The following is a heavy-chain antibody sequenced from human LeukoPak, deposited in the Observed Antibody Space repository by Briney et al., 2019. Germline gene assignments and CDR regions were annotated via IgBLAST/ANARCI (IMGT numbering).Heavy chain of an antibody. D-gene: IGHD1-26*01. Sequence: PSETLSLTCTVSGGSIISYYWSWVRQPPGKGLEWIGYIYYGGSTNYNPSPKRRVTISVDTSKNQFSLKLSSVTAADTAVYYCARHVRGASNAFDIWGQGTVDPVSS. CDR1: GGSIISYY. CDR3: ARHVRGASNAFDI. J-gene: IGHJ3*02. CDR2: IYYGGST. V-gene: IGHV4-59*08.